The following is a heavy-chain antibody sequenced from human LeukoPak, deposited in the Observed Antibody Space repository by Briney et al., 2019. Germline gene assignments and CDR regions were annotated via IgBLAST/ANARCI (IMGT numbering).Heavy chain of an antibody. J-gene: IGHJ5*02. CDR3: ARGSAYCSSTSCYLVDP. Sequence: ASVKVSCKASGYTFTSYYMHWVRQAPGQGLEWMGIISPSGGSTSYAQKFQGRVTMTRDMSTSTVYMELSSLRSEDTAVYYCARGSAYCSSTSCYLVDPWGQGTLVTVSS. D-gene: IGHD2-2*01. V-gene: IGHV1-46*01. CDR1: GYTFTSYY. CDR2: ISPSGGST.